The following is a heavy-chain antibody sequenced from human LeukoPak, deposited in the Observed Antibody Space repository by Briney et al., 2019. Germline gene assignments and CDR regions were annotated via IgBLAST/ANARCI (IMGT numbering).Heavy chain of an antibody. CDR1: GDSVSSNNAA. Sequence: SQTLSLTCAISGDSVSSNNAAWNWIRQSPSRGLERLGRTYHRSTWYDDYVVSVRSRLTITPDISKNQVSLQLNSVTPEDTAVYYCTREVAGTGGFDYWGQGITVTVSS. CDR3: TREVAGTGGFDY. CDR2: TYHRSTWYD. V-gene: IGHV6-1*01. D-gene: IGHD6-13*01. J-gene: IGHJ4*02.